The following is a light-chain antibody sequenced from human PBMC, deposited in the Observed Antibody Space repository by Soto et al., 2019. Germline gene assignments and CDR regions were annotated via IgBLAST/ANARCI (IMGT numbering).Light chain of an antibody. J-gene: IGKJ2*01. CDR2: GAS. CDR1: QSGSSNY. CDR3: QQYGSSPYT. V-gene: IGKV3-20*01. Sequence: EIVLTQSPATLSLSPGERATLSCRASQSGSSNYLAWYQQKPGQAPRLLMYGASSRATGIPAWFSGSGSGTDFTLTISRVEPEDFGVYYCQQYGSSPYTFGQWTKLEIK.